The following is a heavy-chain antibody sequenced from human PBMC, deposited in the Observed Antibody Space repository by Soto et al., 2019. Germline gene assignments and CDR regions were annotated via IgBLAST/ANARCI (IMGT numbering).Heavy chain of an antibody. CDR1: GFTVSTKY. Sequence: EVQLVASGGGLVQPGGSLRLSCAASGFTVSTKYMSWAPQAPGKGLEWVSVIYSGGSTFYAASVRGRSTISRDNPNNTVNLKTNSLRAEDTAVYYCAGEAWDADYWGQGTLVTVSS. V-gene: IGHV3-66*01. D-gene: IGHD1-26*01. J-gene: IGHJ4*02. CDR3: AGEAWDADY. CDR2: IYSGGST.